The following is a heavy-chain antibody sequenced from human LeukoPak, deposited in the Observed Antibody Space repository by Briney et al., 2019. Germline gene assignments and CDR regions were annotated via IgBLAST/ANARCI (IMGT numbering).Heavy chain of an antibody. CDR1: GGAISSYY. CDR3: TRENSESYREFDY. V-gene: IGHV4-4*07. D-gene: IGHD1-26*01. J-gene: IGHJ4*02. Sequence: SETLSLTCTVSGGAISSYYWSWIRQPAGKGLEWIGRIYTSGSTNYNASLKSRVSMSVDTSKNQFSLKLSSVTAADTAVFYCTRENSESYREFDYWGQGTLSPSRQ. CDR2: IYTSGST.